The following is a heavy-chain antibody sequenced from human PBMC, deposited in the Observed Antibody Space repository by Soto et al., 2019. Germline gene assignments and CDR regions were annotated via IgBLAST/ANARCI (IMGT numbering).Heavy chain of an antibody. CDR3: ARGVLA. Sequence: PSETLSLTCTVSGASISGFYWSWIRQPPGKGLEWIGFISPSGSPAYNPSLKSRVTISVDRSNNQISLELSSVTAADTAVYYCARGVLAWGPGTLVTVSS. CDR2: ISPSGSP. CDR1: GASISGFY. J-gene: IGHJ5*02. D-gene: IGHD2-8*01. V-gene: IGHV4-4*09.